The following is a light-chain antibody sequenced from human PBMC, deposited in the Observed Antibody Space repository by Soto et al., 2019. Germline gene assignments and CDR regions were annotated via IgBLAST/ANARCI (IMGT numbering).Light chain of an antibody. J-gene: IGKJ4*01. CDR1: QSVSSY. CDR2: DAS. V-gene: IGKV3-11*01. Sequence: EIVLTRSPATLSLYPGERATLSCRASQSVSSYLAWYQQKPGQAPRLLIYDASNRATGIPARFSGSGSGTDFTLTISSLEPEDFAVYYCQQRSNWPPKLTFGGGTKVDIK. CDR3: QQRSNWPPKLT.